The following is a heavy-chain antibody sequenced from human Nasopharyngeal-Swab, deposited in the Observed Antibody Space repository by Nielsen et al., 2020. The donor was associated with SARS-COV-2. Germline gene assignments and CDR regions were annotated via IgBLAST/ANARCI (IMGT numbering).Heavy chain of an antibody. Sequence: GESLKISCAASGFTFSSYSMNWVRQAPGKGLEWVSSISSSSSYIYCADSVKGRFTISRDNAKNSLYLQMNSLRAEDTAVYYCARDLGDDAFDIWGQGTMVTVSS. CDR2: ISSSSSYI. V-gene: IGHV3-21*01. CDR3: ARDLGDDAFDI. D-gene: IGHD3-16*01. CDR1: GFTFSSYS. J-gene: IGHJ3*02.